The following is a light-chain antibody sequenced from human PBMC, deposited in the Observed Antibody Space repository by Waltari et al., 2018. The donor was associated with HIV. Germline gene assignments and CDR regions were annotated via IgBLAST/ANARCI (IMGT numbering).Light chain of an antibody. J-gene: IGLJ2*01. CDR1: SLRSYY. CDR2: GRN. V-gene: IGLV3-19*01. Sequence: SSELTQDPSVSVALGQTVRITCRGDSLRSYYAAWYQQKSGQAPVVVFFGRNNRPSGIPDRLSGSSSGNTASLTITGAQAEDEADYYCHSRDSSGYHVVFGGGTKVTVL. CDR3: HSRDSSGYHVV.